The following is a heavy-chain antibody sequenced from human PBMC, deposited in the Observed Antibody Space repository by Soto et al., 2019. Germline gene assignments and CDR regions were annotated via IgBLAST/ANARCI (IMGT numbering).Heavy chain of an antibody. CDR3: AKDLLGLGYTYADV. Sequence: SVKVSCKASGGTFSSYAISWVRQAPGQGLEWMGGIIPIFGTANYAQKFQGRVTITADESTSTAYMELGSLRFEDTAVYYCAKDLLGLGYTYADVWGQGTTVTVSS. V-gene: IGHV1-69*13. D-gene: IGHD5-18*01. CDR1: GGTFSSYA. CDR2: IIPIFGTA. J-gene: IGHJ6*02.